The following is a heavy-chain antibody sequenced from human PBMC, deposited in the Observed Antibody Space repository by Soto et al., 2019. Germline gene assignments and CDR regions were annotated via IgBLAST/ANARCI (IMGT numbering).Heavy chain of an antibody. Sequence: SETLSLTCAVSGGSISSGGYSWSWIRQPPGKGLEWIGSVHITEKAYYNPSLKSRVTVSVDTSKNQSSLKLSSVTAADTTVYYCARHDYGAWFDPWGQGTLVTVSS. J-gene: IGHJ5*02. D-gene: IGHD4-17*01. CDR3: ARHDYGAWFDP. CDR2: VHITEKA. V-gene: IGHV4-30-2*03. CDR1: GGSISSGGYS.